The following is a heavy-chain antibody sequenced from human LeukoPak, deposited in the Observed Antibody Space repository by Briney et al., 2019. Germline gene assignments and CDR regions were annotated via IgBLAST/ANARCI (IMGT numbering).Heavy chain of an antibody. V-gene: IGHV3-23*01. D-gene: IGHD2-21*01. Sequence: GGSLRLSCTASGFTFSSYAMSWVRQAPGKGLEWVSTISGSGGSIYYADSVKGRFSISRDNSKNTLYLQMDSLRGEDTAVYYCAKDFRIGYSAHFDYWGRGALVTVSS. CDR2: ISGSGGSI. CDR3: AKDFRIGYSAHFDY. J-gene: IGHJ4*02. CDR1: GFTFSSYA.